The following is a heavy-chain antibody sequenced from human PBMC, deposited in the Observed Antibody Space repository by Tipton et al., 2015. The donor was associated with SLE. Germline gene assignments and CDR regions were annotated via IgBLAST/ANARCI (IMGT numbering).Heavy chain of an antibody. D-gene: IGHD6-19*01. CDR3: ARDGVAVPGPYFEY. J-gene: IGHJ4*02. V-gene: IGHV3-7*03. Sequence: SLRLSCAASGFTVSSNYMSWVRQAPGKGLEWVANINQDGSETYSVNSVKGRFTISRDNTKNSLYLQMNSLRAEDTAVYYCARDGVAVPGPYFEYWGQGTLVTVSS. CDR2: INQDGSET. CDR1: GFTVSSNY.